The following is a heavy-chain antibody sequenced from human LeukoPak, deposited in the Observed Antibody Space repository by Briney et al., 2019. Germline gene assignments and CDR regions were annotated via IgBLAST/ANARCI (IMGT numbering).Heavy chain of an antibody. CDR3: ANARGGGPKGPQDC. Sequence: GGSLRLSCAASGFTFSSYAMSWVRQAPGKGLEWVSAISGSGGSTYYADSVKGRFTISRDNSKNTLYLQMNSLRAEDTAVYYCANARGGGPKGPQDCWGQGTLVTVSS. J-gene: IGHJ4*02. D-gene: IGHD3-10*01. CDR2: ISGSGGST. V-gene: IGHV3-23*01. CDR1: GFTFSSYA.